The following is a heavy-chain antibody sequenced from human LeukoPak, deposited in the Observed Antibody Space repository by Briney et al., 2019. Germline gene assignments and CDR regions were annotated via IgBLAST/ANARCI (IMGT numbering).Heavy chain of an antibody. Sequence: ASVKVSCKASGYTFTSYGINWVRQAPGQGLEWMGWISVYNGNTNYAQKLQGRVTMTTDTSTSTAYMELRSLRSDDTAVYYCARATTGYYYYMDVWGKGTTVTVSS. D-gene: IGHD1-1*01. CDR1: GYTFTSYG. CDR3: ARATTGYYYYMDV. CDR2: ISVYNGNT. V-gene: IGHV1-18*01. J-gene: IGHJ6*03.